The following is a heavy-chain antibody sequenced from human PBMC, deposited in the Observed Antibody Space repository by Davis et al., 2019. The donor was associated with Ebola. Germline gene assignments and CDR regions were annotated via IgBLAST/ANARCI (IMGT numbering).Heavy chain of an antibody. V-gene: IGHV3-64D*08. CDR2: INNIGSST. CDR3: VKWGAY. Sequence: GGSLRLSCSASGITFSSYTFHWVRQAPGKGLEYISSINNIGSSTYYADSVKGRFTISRDNSQNTLFLQMSSLTTEDTAVYYCVKWGAYWGQGTLVTVSS. CDR1: GITFSSYT. D-gene: IGHD3-16*01. J-gene: IGHJ4*02.